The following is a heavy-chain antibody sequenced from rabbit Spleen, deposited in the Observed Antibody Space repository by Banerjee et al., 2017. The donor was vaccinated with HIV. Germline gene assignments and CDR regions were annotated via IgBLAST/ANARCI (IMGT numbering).Heavy chain of an antibody. CDR1: GFSFNSGDD. CDR2: IYAGSSNNA. J-gene: IGHJ6*01. D-gene: IGHD4-2*01. CDR3: ARDAGTSFSTYGMDL. Sequence: QSLEESGGGLVQPEGSLALTCKASGFSFNSGDDMCWVRQAPGKGLEWIACIYAGSSNNAYSATWAKGRFTISKTSSTTVTLQMTSLTAADTATYFCARDAGTSFSTYGMDLWGPGTLSPS. V-gene: IGHV1S40*01.